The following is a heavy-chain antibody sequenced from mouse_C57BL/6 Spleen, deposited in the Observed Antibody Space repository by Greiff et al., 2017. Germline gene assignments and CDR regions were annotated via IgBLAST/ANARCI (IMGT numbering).Heavy chain of an antibody. CDR3: ARFDDYDRGYAMDY. V-gene: IGHV1-59*01. CDR1: GYTFTSYW. J-gene: IGHJ4*01. CDR2: IDPSDSYT. Sequence: QVQLQQPGAELVRPGTSVKLSCKASGYTFTSYWMHWVKQRPGQGLEWIGVIDPSDSYTNYNQKFKGKATLTVDTSSSTAYMQLSSLTSEDSAVYYCARFDDYDRGYAMDYWGQGTSVTVSS. D-gene: IGHD2-4*01.